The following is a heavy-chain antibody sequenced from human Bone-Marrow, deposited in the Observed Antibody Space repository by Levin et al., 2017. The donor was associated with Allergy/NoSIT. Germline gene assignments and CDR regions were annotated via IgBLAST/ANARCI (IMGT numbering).Heavy chain of an antibody. CDR3: AHQSGTSYYYPMDV. J-gene: IGHJ6*02. V-gene: IGHV4-59*01. CDR1: GGSISSYF. CDR2: IYYSGTT. Sequence: SETLSLTCTVSGGSISSYFWSWVRQTPRKGLEWIGYIYYSGTTNYNPSLKSRVTISVDTSKNQFSLKLTSVTAADTAVYYCAHQSGTSYYYPMDVWGQGITVTVSS. D-gene: IGHD1-1*01.